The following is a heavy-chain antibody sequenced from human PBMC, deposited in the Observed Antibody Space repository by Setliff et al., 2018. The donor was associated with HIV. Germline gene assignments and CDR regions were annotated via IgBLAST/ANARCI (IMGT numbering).Heavy chain of an antibody. D-gene: IGHD2-21*01. Sequence: PSETLSLTCSVSGGSISTNYYYWSWIRQHPGKGLEWIGYIYNSGTTFYNPSLEGRLIMSVDPSKNQFSLKLTSVTAADTAVYYCARGRYFRDISDSFFDFWGQGTLVTVSS. CDR3: ARGRYFRDISDSFFDF. V-gene: IGHV4-31*03. CDR2: IYNSGTT. CDR1: GGSISTNYYY. J-gene: IGHJ4*02.